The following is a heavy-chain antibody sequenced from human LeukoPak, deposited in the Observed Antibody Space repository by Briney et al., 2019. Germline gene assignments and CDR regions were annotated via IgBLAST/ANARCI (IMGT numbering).Heavy chain of an antibody. J-gene: IGHJ6*03. CDR2: IYYSGST. Sequence: SETLSLTCTVSGGSISSYYWSWIRQPPGKGLEWIGYIYYSGSTNYNPSLKSRVTISVDTSKNQFSLKLSSVTAADTAVYYCARTYSNNYYYYMDAWGKGTTVTVSS. D-gene: IGHD4-11*01. V-gene: IGHV4-59*08. CDR3: ARTYSNNYYYYMDA. CDR1: GGSISSYY.